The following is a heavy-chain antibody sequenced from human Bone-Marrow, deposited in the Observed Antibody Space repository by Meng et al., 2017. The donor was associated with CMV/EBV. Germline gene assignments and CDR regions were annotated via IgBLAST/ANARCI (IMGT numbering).Heavy chain of an antibody. V-gene: IGHV3-7*01. D-gene: IGHD3-22*01. CDR1: GFTVSSNY. CDR2: IKQDGSEK. CDR3: ARQKGAYDSSGYYYPYDAFDI. J-gene: IGHJ3*02. Sequence: GESLKISCAASGFTVSSNYMSWVRQAPGKGLEWVANIKQDGSEKYYVDSVKGRFTISRDNAKNSLYLQMNSLRAEDTAVYYCARQKGAYDSSGYYYPYDAFDIWGQGTMVTVSS.